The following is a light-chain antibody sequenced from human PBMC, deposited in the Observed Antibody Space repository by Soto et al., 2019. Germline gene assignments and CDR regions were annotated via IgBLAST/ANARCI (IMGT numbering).Light chain of an antibody. V-gene: IGLV4-60*02. CDR2: VEGSGTY. CDR3: ETWDNNTWV. CDR1: SGHSSYI. J-gene: IGLJ3*02. Sequence: QAVVTQSSSASASLGSSVRLTCTLSSGHSSYIIAWHQQQPGKAPRFLMKVEGSGTYDKGSGVPDRFSGSSSGADRFLTISNLQFEDEADYFCETWDNNTWVFGVGTKVTVL.